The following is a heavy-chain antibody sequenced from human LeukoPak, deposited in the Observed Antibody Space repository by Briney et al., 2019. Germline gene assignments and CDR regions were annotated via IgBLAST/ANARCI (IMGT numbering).Heavy chain of an antibody. D-gene: IGHD4-23*01. J-gene: IGHJ4*02. Sequence: PGGSLRLSCAASGFTFDDYAMNWVRQAPGKGLEWVSSISSSSSYIYYADSVKGRFTISRDNAKNSLYLQMNSLRAEDTAVYYCARDNDYGGNSFDYWGQGTLVTVSS. CDR3: ARDNDYGGNSFDY. CDR1: GFTFDDYA. CDR2: ISSSSSYI. V-gene: IGHV3-21*03.